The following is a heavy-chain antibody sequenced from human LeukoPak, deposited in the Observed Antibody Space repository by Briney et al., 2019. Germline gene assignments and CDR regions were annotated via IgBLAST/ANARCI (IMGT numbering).Heavy chain of an antibody. Sequence: ASVKVSCKASGFTFTSYYMHWVRQAPGQGLEWMGIINPSGGSTSYAQKFQGRVTMTRDTSTSTVYMELSSLRSEDTAVYYCASDIVGANTPDYWGQGTLVTVSS. CDR3: ASDIVGANTPDY. D-gene: IGHD1-26*01. V-gene: IGHV1-46*01. J-gene: IGHJ4*02. CDR2: INPSGGST. CDR1: GFTFTSYY.